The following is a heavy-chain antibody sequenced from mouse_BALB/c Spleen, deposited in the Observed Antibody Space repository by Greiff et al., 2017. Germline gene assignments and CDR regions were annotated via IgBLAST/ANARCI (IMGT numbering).Heavy chain of an antibody. V-gene: IGHV3-1*02. J-gene: IGHJ3*01. Sequence: DVKLQESGPDLVKPSQSLSLTCTVTGYSITSGYSWHWIRQFPGNKLEWMGYIHYSGSTNYNPSLKSRISITRDTSKNQFFLQLNSVTTEDTATYYCARGEYYGEGFAYWGQGTLVTVSA. CDR2: IHYSGST. CDR1: GYSITSGYS. D-gene: IGHD1-2*01. CDR3: ARGEYYGEGFAY.